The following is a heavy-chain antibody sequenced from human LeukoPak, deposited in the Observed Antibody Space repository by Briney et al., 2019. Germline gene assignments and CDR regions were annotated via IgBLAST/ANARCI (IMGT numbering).Heavy chain of an antibody. CDR1: GFTFDDYA. J-gene: IGHJ3*02. CDR3: AKGFYDSSGYYYNAFDI. D-gene: IGHD3-22*01. CDR2: ISGNSGSI. Sequence: GGSLRLSCAASGFTFDDYAMHWVRQAPGKGLEWVSGISGNSGSIGYADSVKGRFTISRDNAKNSLYLQMNSLRAEDTALYYCAKGFYDSSGYYYNAFDIWGQGTMVTVSS. V-gene: IGHV3-9*01.